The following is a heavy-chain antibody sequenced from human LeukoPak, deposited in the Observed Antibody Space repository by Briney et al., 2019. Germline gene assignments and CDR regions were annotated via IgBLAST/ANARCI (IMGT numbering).Heavy chain of an antibody. Sequence: ASVKVSCKASGYTLTDHYVHWVRQAPGQGLEWMGWINPNSGGTDYAQKFQGRVTMTRDTSISTAYMELSRLRSDDTAVYYCARGGSSGWSHSDYCGQGTLVTVSS. CDR2: INPNSGGT. J-gene: IGHJ4*02. CDR1: GYTLTDHY. D-gene: IGHD6-19*01. CDR3: ARGGSSGWSHSDY. V-gene: IGHV1-2*02.